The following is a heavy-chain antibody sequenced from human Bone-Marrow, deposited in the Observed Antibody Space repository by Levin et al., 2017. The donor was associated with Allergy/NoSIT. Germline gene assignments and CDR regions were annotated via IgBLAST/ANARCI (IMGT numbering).Heavy chain of an antibody. Sequence: PGGSLRLSCAASGFIFSSYAMSWVRQAPGKGLEWVSAISGGGGSTYYADAVKGRFTISRDNSKNTLYLQMNSLRVEDTALYYCAKAHIVVIPAAIRSFDYWGQGTLVTVSS. CDR1: GFIFSSYA. V-gene: IGHV3-23*01. CDR3: AKAHIVVIPAAIRSFDY. D-gene: IGHD2-2*01. J-gene: IGHJ4*02. CDR2: ISGGGGST.